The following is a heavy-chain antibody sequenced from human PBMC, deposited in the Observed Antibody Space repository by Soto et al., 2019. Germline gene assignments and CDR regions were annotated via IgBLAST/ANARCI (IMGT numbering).Heavy chain of an antibody. D-gene: IGHD2-15*01. CDR3: ARDLEDCSGGSCFPGSLDY. CDR2: IIPIFGTA. V-gene: IGHV1-69*01. CDR1: GGTFSGYA. J-gene: IGHJ4*02. Sequence: QVQLVQSGAEVKKPGSSVKVSCKASGGTFSGYAISWVRQAPGQGLEWMGGIIPIFGTANYAQKFQGRVTITADESTSTAYMELSSLRSEDTAVYYCARDLEDCSGGSCFPGSLDYWGQGTLVTVSS.